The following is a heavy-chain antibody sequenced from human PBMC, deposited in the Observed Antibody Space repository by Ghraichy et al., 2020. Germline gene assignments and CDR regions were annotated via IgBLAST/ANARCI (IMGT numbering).Heavy chain of an antibody. V-gene: IGHV2-5*02. CDR3: AHRRALASRCWFDP. D-gene: IGHD3-3*02. J-gene: IGHJ5*02. CDR1: GFSLNTKTEA. CDR2: VYWDDNK. Sequence: SGPTLLKPTQTLTLACSFSGFSLNTKTEAVGWIRQPPGKALEWLAVVYWDDNKSYSPSLKTRLTITKDTSKNQVVLTMTNMDPVDTATYYCAHRRALASRCWFDPWGQGILVTVSS.